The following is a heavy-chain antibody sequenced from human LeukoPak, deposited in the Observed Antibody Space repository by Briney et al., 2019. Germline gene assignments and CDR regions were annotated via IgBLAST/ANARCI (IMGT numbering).Heavy chain of an antibody. CDR2: ISWDGSST. D-gene: IGHD1-26*01. CDR3: AKAFEAGIVGTTAFHY. CDR1: GFTFSTYS. J-gene: IGHJ4*02. V-gene: IGHV3-43*01. Sequence: GGSLRLSCAASGFTFSTYSMSWVRQAPGKGLEWVSLISWDGSSTFYADSVKGRLTISRDNSKNSLYLQMNSLRTEDTALYYCAKAFEAGIVGTTAFHYWGQGTLVTVSS.